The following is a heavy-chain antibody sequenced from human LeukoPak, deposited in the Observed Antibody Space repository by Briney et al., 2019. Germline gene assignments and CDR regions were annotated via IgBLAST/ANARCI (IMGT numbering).Heavy chain of an antibody. J-gene: IGHJ5*02. V-gene: IGHV4-30-4*08. CDR3: ERVNCSGGSCYSVDH. D-gene: IGHD2-15*01. Sequence: PSETLSLTLSLAGRSISVRADFGSWIRQHPGKGLEWIGYIYYSGSTYYNPSLKSRVTISVDTYKNQFPLKLSSVTAADTAVSSCERVNCSGGSCYSVDHWGQGTLVTVSS. CDR1: GRSISVRADF. CDR2: IYYSGST.